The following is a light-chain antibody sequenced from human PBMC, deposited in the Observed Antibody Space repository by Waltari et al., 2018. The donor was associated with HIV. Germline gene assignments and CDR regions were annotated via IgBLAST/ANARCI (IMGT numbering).Light chain of an antibody. V-gene: IGLV1-44*01. CDR2: SNN. CDR1: SSNIGSNT. J-gene: IGLJ2*01. Sequence: QSVLTQPPSASGTPGQRVTISCSGSSSNIGSNTVNWYQQRPGTAPKLLIYSNNQRPSGVPDRSSGSKSGTSASLAISGLQSEDEADYYCAAWDDSLNGVVFGGGTKLTVL. CDR3: AAWDDSLNGVV.